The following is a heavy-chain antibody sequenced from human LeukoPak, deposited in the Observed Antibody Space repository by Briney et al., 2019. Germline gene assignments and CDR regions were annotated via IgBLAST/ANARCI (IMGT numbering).Heavy chain of an antibody. J-gene: IGHJ4*02. CDR3: ARAQGLGSNCGGGSCYSFDY. Sequence: ASVKVSCKASGYTFTSYDINWVRQATGQGLEWMGWMNPNSGNTGYAQKFQGRVTMTRNTSISTAYMELSSLRSEDTAVYYCARAQGLGSNCGGGSCYSFDYWGQGTLVTVSS. CDR2: MNPNSGNT. D-gene: IGHD2-15*01. V-gene: IGHV1-8*01. CDR1: GYTFTSYD.